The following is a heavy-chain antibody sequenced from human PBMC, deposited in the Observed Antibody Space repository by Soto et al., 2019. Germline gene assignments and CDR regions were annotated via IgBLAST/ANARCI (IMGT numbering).Heavy chain of an antibody. J-gene: IGHJ5*02. V-gene: IGHV1-18*01. D-gene: IGHD4-4*01. Sequence: QVQLVQSGAEVKKPGASVKVSCKASVYTFTSYGLSWVRQAPGQGLEWMGWISAYNGNTNYAQKLQGRVTMTTDTSTRPAFMELRIRRSDDTAVYYFARDRCRRRSVIWFDPLGQGTLVTVSS. CDR3: ARDRCRRRSVIWFDP. CDR1: VYTFTSYG. CDR2: ISAYNGNT.